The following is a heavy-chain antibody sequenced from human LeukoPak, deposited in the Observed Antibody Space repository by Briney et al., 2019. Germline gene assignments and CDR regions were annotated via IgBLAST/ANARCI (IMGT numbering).Heavy chain of an antibody. Sequence: ASVKVSCKASGYSVTNYGVTWVRQAPGQGLEWMGWISGFSGHTQIAQQVQGRIMLTTGTSTSTAYMELSSLRSDDTAVYFCARVHYDSSGLLDPWGQGTLVTVSS. J-gene: IGHJ5*02. CDR2: ISGFSGHT. CDR1: GYSVTNYG. CDR3: ARVHYDSSGLLDP. V-gene: IGHV1-18*01. D-gene: IGHD3-22*01.